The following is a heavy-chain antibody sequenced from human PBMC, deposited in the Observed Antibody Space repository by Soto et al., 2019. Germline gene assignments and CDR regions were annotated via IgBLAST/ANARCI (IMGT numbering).Heavy chain of an antibody. CDR2: IWYDGSNK. Sequence: PGGSLRLSCAASGFTFSSYGMHWVRQAPGKGLEWVAVIWYDGSNKYYADSVRGRFTISRDNSKNTLYLQMNSLRAEDTAVYYCARAQTTVEHYYYYYYMDVWGKGTTVTVS. CDR3: ARAQTTVEHYYYYYYMDV. CDR1: GFTFSSYG. V-gene: IGHV3-33*01. J-gene: IGHJ6*03. D-gene: IGHD4-17*01.